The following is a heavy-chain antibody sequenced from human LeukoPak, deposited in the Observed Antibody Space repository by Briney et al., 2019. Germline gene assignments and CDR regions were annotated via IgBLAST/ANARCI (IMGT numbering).Heavy chain of an antibody. J-gene: IGHJ1*01. D-gene: IGHD2-15*01. CDR2: IYTSGST. V-gene: IGHV4-4*07. Sequence: SETLSLTCTVSGGSISSYYWSWIRQPAGKGLEWIGRIYTSGSTNYNPSLKSRVTMSVDTSKNQFSLKLSSVTAADTAVYYCARGSLRYCSGGSCYFGHWGQGTLVTVSS. CDR1: GGSISSYY. CDR3: ARGSLRYCSGGSCYFGH.